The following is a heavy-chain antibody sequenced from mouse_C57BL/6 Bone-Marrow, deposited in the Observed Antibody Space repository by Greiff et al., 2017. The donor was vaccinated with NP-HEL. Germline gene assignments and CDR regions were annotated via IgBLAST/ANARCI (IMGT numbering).Heavy chain of an antibody. CDR2: ISSGSSTI. J-gene: IGHJ4*01. D-gene: IGHD2-14*01. Sequence: EVQLVESGGGLVKPGGSLKLSCAASGFTFSDYGMHWVRQAPEKGLEWVAYISSGSSTIYYADTVKGRFTISRDNAKNTLFLQMTSLRSEDTAMYYCARVEGVRRGKYAMDYWGQGTSVTVSS. CDR1: GFTFSDYG. V-gene: IGHV5-17*01. CDR3: ARVEGVRRGKYAMDY.